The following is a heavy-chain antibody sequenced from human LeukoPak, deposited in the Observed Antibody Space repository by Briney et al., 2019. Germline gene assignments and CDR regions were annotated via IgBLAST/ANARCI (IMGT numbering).Heavy chain of an antibody. CDR1: GGSISSYY. CDR2: IYTSGST. J-gene: IGHJ4*02. Sequence: PSETLSLTCTVSGGSISSYYWSWIRQPAGKGLEWIGRIYTSGSTNYNPSLKSRVTMSVVTSKNQFSLKLSSVTAADTAVYYCARARYYYDSSGRSPYFDYWGQGTLVTVSS. D-gene: IGHD3-22*01. CDR3: ARARYYYDSSGRSPYFDY. V-gene: IGHV4-4*07.